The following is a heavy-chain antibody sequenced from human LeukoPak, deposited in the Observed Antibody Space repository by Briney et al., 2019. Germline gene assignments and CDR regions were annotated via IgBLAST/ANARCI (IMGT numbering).Heavy chain of an antibody. CDR1: GFTFSNYW. D-gene: IGHD3-10*01. Sequence: GGSLRLSCAASGFTFSNYWMHWVRQVPGKVLVWVSNINTGGSIRNYADSVKGRFTISRDNAKETLYLQMDSLRAEDTAVYYCARDLRGPRDSWGQGTPVIVSS. J-gene: IGHJ4*02. CDR3: ARDLRGPRDS. CDR2: INTGGSIR. V-gene: IGHV3-74*01.